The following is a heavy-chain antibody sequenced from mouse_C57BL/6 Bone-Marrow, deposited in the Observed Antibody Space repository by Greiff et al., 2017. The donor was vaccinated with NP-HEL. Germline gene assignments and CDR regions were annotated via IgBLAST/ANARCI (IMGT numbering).Heavy chain of an antibody. CDR2: ISNGGGST. Sequence: EVKLVESGGGLVQPGGSLKLSCAASGFTSSDYYMYWVRQTPEKRLEWVVYISNGGGSTYYPDTVKGRLTISRDNAKNTLYLQMSSLKSEDTAMYYCARGGLLGDFDYWGQGTTLTVSS. D-gene: IGHD1-1*01. V-gene: IGHV5-12*01. CDR3: ARGGLLGDFDY. CDR1: GFTSSDYY. J-gene: IGHJ2*01.